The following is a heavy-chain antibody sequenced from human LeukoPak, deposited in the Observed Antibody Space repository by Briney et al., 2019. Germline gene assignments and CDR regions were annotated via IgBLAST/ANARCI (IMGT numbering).Heavy chain of an antibody. CDR3: AKADGRGYNYAWDC. J-gene: IGHJ4*02. V-gene: IGHV3-23*01. CDR2: ISDSGGHT. CDR1: GFTFSSYA. D-gene: IGHD5-18*01. Sequence: GGSLRLSCAASGFTFSSYAMNWVRQAPGKGLEWVSAISDSGGHTYYADSVKGRFTISRDNSKSTLYLQMNSLRAEDTAVYYCAKADGRGYNYAWDCWGQGTLVTVSS.